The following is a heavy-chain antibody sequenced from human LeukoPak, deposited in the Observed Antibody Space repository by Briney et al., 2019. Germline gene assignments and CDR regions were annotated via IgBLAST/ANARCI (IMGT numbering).Heavy chain of an antibody. CDR2: ISGSGGST. Sequence: GGSLRLSRAASGFTVSSNYMSWVRQAPGKGLEWVSAISGSGGSTYYADSGKGRFTISRDNSKNTLYLQMNSLRAEDTAVYYCAKDRRLPPRGNFDYWGQGTLVTVSS. CDR1: GFTVSSNY. D-gene: IGHD1-14*01. J-gene: IGHJ4*02. V-gene: IGHV3-23*01. CDR3: AKDRRLPPRGNFDY.